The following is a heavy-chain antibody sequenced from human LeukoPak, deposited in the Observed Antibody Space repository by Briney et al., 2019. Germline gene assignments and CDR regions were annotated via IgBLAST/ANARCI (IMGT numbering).Heavy chain of an antibody. CDR1: GYIFTDFY. CDR2: IDPNSGGT. J-gene: IGHJ4*02. Sequence: ASVKVSCKASGYIFTDFYIYWVRQAPGQGLEWMGWIDPNSGGTGYSQKFQGRVTMTRDTSISTAYMELSSLRSDDTAVYYCARVGSSSWQLFDYWGQGTLVTVSS. D-gene: IGHD6-13*01. CDR3: ARVGSSSWQLFDY. V-gene: IGHV1-2*02.